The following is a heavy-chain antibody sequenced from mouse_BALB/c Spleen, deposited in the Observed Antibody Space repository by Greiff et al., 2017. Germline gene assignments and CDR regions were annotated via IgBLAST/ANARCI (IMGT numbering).Heavy chain of an antibody. D-gene: IGHD2-4*01. CDR3: ARLSMIATQRAMDY. CDR1: GFTFSSYT. V-gene: IGHV5-12-2*01. Sequence: EVKLVESGGGLVQPGGSLKLSCAASGFTFSSYTMSWVRQTPEKRLEWVAYISNGGGSTYYPDTVKGRFTISRDNAKNTLYLQMSSLKSEDTAMYYCARLSMIATQRAMDYWGQGTSVTVSS. J-gene: IGHJ4*01. CDR2: ISNGGGST.